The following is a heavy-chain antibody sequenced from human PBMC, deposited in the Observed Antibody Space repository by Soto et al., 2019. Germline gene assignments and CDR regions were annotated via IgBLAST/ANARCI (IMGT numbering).Heavy chain of an antibody. D-gene: IGHD3-9*01. J-gene: IGHJ4*02. CDR3: AVDFSNSYYFDS. Sequence: SETLSLTCDVSSYSISSGFYCGWIRQSPGKGLQWIANIHHSGSTHYNPSLKSRVTISVDTSKNQFSLKLTSVTAADTAVYYCAVDFSNSYYFDSWGQGTLVTVSS. V-gene: IGHV4-38-2*01. CDR2: IHHSGST. CDR1: SYSISSGFY.